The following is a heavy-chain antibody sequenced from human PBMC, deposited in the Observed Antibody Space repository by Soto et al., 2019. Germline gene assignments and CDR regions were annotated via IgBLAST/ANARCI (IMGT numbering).Heavy chain of an antibody. CDR3: ARGTMLRGVSAPTPDY. V-gene: IGHV1-2*02. Sequence: ASVKVSCKAPGYTLTDYYMPWVRQAPVQGLEWMGWLNPNSGDTHYPQKFQGRVTMTRDTSISTANLELSRLESDDTAVYYCARGTMLRGVSAPTPDYWG. D-gene: IGHD3-10*01. CDR2: LNPNSGDT. CDR1: GYTLTDYY. J-gene: IGHJ4*01.